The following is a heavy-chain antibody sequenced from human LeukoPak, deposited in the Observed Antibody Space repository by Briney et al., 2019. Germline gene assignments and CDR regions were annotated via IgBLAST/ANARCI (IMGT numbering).Heavy chain of an antibody. J-gene: IGHJ4*02. CDR3: ARKHYYDSSGFFPPMDY. CDR2: IYSGGST. CDR1: GFTFSSYA. Sequence: GGSLRLSCAASGFTFSSYAMSWVRQAPGKGLEWVSVIYSGGSTFYADSVKGRFTISRDNSKNTLYLQMNSLRAEDTAVYYCARKHYYDSSGFFPPMDYWGQGTLVTVS. D-gene: IGHD3-22*01. V-gene: IGHV3-66*01.